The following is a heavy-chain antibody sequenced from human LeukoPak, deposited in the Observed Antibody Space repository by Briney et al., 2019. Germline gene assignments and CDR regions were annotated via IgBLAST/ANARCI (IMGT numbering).Heavy chain of an antibody. Sequence: GGSLRLSCVASGFIFSDYSMDWVRQAPGKGLEWVSSISSSSAYIFYSDSVKGRFTISRDNAQSSLYLQMSSLRADDTAVYYCAARPYCTTATCPKTNWFDPWGQGTLVTVSS. J-gene: IGHJ5*02. CDR1: GFIFSDYS. V-gene: IGHV3-21*06. CDR3: AARPYCTTATCPKTNWFDP. D-gene: IGHD2-8*01. CDR2: ISSSSAYI.